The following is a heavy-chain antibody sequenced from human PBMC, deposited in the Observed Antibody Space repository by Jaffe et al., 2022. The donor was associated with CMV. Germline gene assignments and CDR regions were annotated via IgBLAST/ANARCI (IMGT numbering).Heavy chain of an antibody. V-gene: IGHV1-69*09. D-gene: IGHD4-17*01. Sequence: QVQLVQSGAEVKKPGSSVKVSCKASGGTFSSYAISWVRQAPGQGLEWMGRIIPILGIANYAQKFQGRVTITADKSTSTAYMELSSLRSEDTAVYYCARRRLWGDYGGNQPGGAFDIWGQGTMVTVSS. CDR2: IIPILGIA. CDR1: GGTFSSYA. CDR3: ARRRLWGDYGGNQPGGAFDI. J-gene: IGHJ3*02.